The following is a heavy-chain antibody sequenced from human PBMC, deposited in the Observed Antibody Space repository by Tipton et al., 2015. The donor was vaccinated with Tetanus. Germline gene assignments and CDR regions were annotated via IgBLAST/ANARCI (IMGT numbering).Heavy chain of an antibody. CDR1: GFTFTRYA. CDR2: ITFDGNTK. V-gene: IGHV3-30-3*01. J-gene: IGHJ4*02. Sequence: SLRLSCAASGFTFTRYAMHWVRQAPGKGLEWVAVITFDGNTKYYADSVKGRFTLSRDNSQSTLYLQMNSLKVEDTAVHYCAREDGGPTLDYFDSWGQGALVIVSS. CDR3: AREDGGPTLDYFDS. D-gene: IGHD3-16*01.